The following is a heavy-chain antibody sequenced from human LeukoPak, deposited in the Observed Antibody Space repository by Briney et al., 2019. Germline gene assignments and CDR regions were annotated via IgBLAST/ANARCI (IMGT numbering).Heavy chain of an antibody. CDR3: ERDVGSGSYFGE. D-gene: IGHD3-10*01. Sequence: SETLSLTCTVSGGSISSYYWSWIRQPPGKGLEWIGYIYTSGSTNYNPSLKSRVTISVDTSKNQFSLKLISVTAADTAVYYWERDVGSGSYFGEWGQATLVTVYS. V-gene: IGHV4-4*09. J-gene: IGHJ4*02. CDR1: GGSISSYY. CDR2: IYTSGST.